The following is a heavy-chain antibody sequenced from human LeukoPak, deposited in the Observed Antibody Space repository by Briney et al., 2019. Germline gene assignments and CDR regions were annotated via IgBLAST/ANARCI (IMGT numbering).Heavy chain of an antibody. Sequence: PGGSLRLSCAASGFTFSSYAMHWVRQAPGKGLEWVAVISYDGSNKYYADSVKGRFTISRDNSKNTLYLQMNSLRAEDTAVYYCARDNALQYQLPDYYYYGMDVWGKGTTVTVSS. CDR2: ISYDGSNK. CDR3: ARDNALQYQLPDYYYYGMDV. J-gene: IGHJ6*04. CDR1: GFTFSSYA. D-gene: IGHD2-2*01. V-gene: IGHV3-30*04.